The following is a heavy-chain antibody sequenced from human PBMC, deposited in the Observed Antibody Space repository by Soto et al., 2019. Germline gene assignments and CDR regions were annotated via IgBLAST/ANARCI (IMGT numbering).Heavy chain of an antibody. CDR1: GVIFGAYS. CDR2: ISGSGSST. CDR3: AKDWTSI. V-gene: IGHV3-23*01. J-gene: IGHJ3*02. D-gene: IGHD1-1*01. Sequence: EVQLLASGGGLVQRGGSLKISCAASGVIFGAYSMTWLRQPPGKGLEWVSTISGSGSSTYYIDSVQGRFTISRNNSKNTLYLQMNSLRGEDTAVYYCAKDWTSIWDQGTMVSVSS.